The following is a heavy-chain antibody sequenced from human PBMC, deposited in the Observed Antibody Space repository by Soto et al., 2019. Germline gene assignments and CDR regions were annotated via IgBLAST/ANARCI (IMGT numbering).Heavy chain of an antibody. V-gene: IGHV3-7*03. CDR3: ARFATSPFDYWYFDL. D-gene: IGHD2-2*01. Sequence: WGSLGITCASSGFTFGIYWMSWVRQAPGKGLEWVANIKQDGTEKYYVDSVKGRFTISGDNAKNSLYLQMHSLRAEDTAVYYCARFATSPFDYWYFDLWGRGAMVTVSS. CDR2: IKQDGTEK. J-gene: IGHJ2*01. CDR1: GFTFGIYW.